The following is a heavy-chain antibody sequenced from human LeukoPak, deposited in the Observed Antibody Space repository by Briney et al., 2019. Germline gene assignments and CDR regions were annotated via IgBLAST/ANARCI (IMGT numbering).Heavy chain of an antibody. CDR2: IYPGDSDT. CDR3: ARSRGHSTYGSGSYEVPYYYYYGMDV. CDR1: GYSFTSYW. Sequence: GESLKISCKGSGYSFTSYWIGWVRQMPGKGLEWMGIIYPGDSDTGYSPSFQGQVTISADKSISTAYLQWSSLKASDTAMYYCARSRGHSTYGSGSYEVPYYYYYGMDVWGQGTTVTVSS. J-gene: IGHJ6*02. D-gene: IGHD3-10*01. V-gene: IGHV5-51*01.